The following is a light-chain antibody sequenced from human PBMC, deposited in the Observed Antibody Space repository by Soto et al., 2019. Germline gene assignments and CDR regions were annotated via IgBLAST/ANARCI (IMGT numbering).Light chain of an antibody. Sequence: DIHMTQSHSTLSASVGDRVTITCLASQSISIWLAWYQQKPGKAPNLLIYKTSSLETGVPSRFSGSGSGTEFTLTISSLQPDDFATYYCQHWNDYSWTFGQGTKVEVK. CDR3: QHWNDYSWT. V-gene: IGKV1-5*03. J-gene: IGKJ1*01. CDR1: QSISIW. CDR2: KTS.